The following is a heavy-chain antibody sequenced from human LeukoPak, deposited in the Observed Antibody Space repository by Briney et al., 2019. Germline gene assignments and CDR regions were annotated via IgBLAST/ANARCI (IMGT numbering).Heavy chain of an antibody. V-gene: IGHV4-34*01. D-gene: IGHD4-17*01. Sequence: PSETLSLTCAVYGGSFSGYYWSWIRQPPGKGLEWIGEINHSGSTNYNPSLKSRVTISVDTSKNQFSLKLSSVTAADTAVYYCARASFSIRWFDPWGQGTLVTVSS. CDR3: ARASFSIRWFDP. CDR2: INHSGST. CDR1: GGSFSGYY. J-gene: IGHJ5*02.